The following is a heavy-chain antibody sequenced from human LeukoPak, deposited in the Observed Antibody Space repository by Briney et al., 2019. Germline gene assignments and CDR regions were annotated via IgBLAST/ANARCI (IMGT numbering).Heavy chain of an antibody. CDR1: GGSISSGGYS. CDR2: IYHSGST. Sequence: PSETLSPTCAASGGSISSGGYSWSWIRQPPGKGLEWIGYIYHSGSTYYNPSLKSRVTISVDRSKNQFSLKLSSVTAADTAVYYCARDLGAAAAPFDYWGQGTLVTVSS. CDR3: ARDLGAAAAPFDY. V-gene: IGHV4-30-2*01. J-gene: IGHJ4*02. D-gene: IGHD6-13*01.